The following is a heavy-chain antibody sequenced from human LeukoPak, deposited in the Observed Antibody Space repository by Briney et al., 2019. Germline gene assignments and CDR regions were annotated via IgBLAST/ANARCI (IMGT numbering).Heavy chain of an antibody. D-gene: IGHD6-19*01. V-gene: IGHV3-30*04. CDR1: GFTFSSFA. CDR3: AREVGSGWHYFDY. Sequence: GGSPRLSCAASGFTFSSFAMHWVRQAPGKGLEWVALISYDSRSEYCADSVKGRFTISRDNSENTLYLQMNSLRADDTALYYCAREVGSGWHYFDYWGQGTLVTVSS. CDR2: ISYDSRSE. J-gene: IGHJ4*02.